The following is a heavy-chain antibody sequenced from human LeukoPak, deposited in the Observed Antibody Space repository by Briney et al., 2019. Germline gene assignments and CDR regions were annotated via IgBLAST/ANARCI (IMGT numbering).Heavy chain of an antibody. CDR1: GGTFSIYA. Sequence: SVKVSCTASGGTFSIYAISWVRQAPGQGLEWMGGIIPIFGTANYAQKFQGRVTITADESTSTAYMELSSLRSEDTAVYYCASQGSGSYYEGGADYWGQGTLVTVSS. V-gene: IGHV1-69*13. CDR3: ASQGSGSYYEGGADY. J-gene: IGHJ4*02. CDR2: IIPIFGTA. D-gene: IGHD1-26*01.